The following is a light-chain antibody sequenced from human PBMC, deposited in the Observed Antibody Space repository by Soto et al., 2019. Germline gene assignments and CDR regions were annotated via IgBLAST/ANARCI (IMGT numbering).Light chain of an antibody. CDR2: GAS. Sequence: ITQFPSIPSVSSGQRGPLSCSGKHIASSSLAWYQQKPGQAPRLLNAGASTRAAGVPARFSGSGSRTDFPPTISSLQSEDFTVYCCQHYSTLPWTFGQGTKVDIK. V-gene: IGKV3-15*01. J-gene: IGKJ1*01. CDR3: QHYSTLPWT. CDR1: HIASSS.